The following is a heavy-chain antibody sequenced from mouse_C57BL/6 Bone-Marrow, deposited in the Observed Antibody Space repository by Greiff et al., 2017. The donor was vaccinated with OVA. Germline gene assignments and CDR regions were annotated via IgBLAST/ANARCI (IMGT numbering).Heavy chain of an antibody. CDR1: GFSLTSYA. Sequence: VKVVVSGPGLVAPSQSLSITCTVSGFSLTSYAISWVRQPPGKGLEWLGVIWTGGGTNYNSALKSRLSISKDNSKSQVFLKMNSLQTDDTARYYVAVAPYYSRAMDYWGQGTSVTVSS. CDR3: AVAPYYSRAMDY. J-gene: IGHJ4*01. D-gene: IGHD1-1*01. CDR2: IWTGGGT. V-gene: IGHV2-9-1*01.